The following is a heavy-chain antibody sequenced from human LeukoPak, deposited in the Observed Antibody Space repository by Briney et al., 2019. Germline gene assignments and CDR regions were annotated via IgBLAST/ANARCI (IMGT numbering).Heavy chain of an antibody. V-gene: IGHV3-21*01. J-gene: IGHJ4*02. CDR1: TFTFSNYR. Sequence: GGSLRLSCAASTFTFSNYRMNWVRQAPGKGLEWVSSIDSSSTYIHYADSVKGRFTISRDNAKSTLYLQMNSLRAEDTAVYYCARDRGGGCDYWGQGTLVTVSS. CDR2: IDSSSTYI. D-gene: IGHD6-19*01. CDR3: ARDRGGGCDY.